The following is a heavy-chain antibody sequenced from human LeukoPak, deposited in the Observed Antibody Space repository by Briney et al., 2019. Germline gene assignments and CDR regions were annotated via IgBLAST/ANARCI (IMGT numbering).Heavy chain of an antibody. CDR3: AREVEMGHFDY. Sequence: GGSLRLSCAASGFTFSSYGMHWVRQAPGKGLEWVAVIWYDGSNKYYADSVKGRFTISRDNSKNTLYLQMNSLRAEDTAVYYCAREVEMGHFDYWGQGTLVTVSS. D-gene: IGHD5-24*01. CDR1: GFTFSSYG. V-gene: IGHV3-33*01. CDR2: IWYDGSNK. J-gene: IGHJ4*02.